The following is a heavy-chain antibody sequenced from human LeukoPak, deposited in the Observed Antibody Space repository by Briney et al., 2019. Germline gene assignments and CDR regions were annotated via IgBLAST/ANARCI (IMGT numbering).Heavy chain of an antibody. CDR3: GRDSFETDIDY. CDR2: IKEDGSET. D-gene: IGHD1-14*01. Sequence: PGGSLRLSCAASGFTFSTYWMSWVRQAPGKGLEWVANIKEDGSETYYVDSLRGRFTISRDNLKNSLYLQINSLRAEDTAVYYCGRDSFETDIDYRGQGTLVTVSS. J-gene: IGHJ4*02. CDR1: GFTFSTYW. V-gene: IGHV3-7*01.